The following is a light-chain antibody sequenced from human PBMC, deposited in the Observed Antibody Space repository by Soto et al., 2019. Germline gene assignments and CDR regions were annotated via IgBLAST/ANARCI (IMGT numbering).Light chain of an antibody. CDR2: AAS. CDR3: QQTYTDRQT. CDR1: QSVKNY. V-gene: IGKV1-39*01. J-gene: IGKJ2*01. Sequence: DIQLTQSPSSLSASVGDTVTITCRAGQSVKNYLNWYQLKPGKVPKLLIYAASALQSGVPARFVGGTSGTDFTLTIITLQPEDFVTYFCQQTYTDRQTFGQGTKLEI.